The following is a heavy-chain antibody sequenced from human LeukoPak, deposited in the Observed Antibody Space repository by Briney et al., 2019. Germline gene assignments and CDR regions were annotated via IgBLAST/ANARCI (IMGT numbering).Heavy chain of an antibody. CDR2: ISGSGGNT. Sequence: GGSLRLSCAASGFTFSSYAMSWVRQAPGKGLEWVSAISGSGGNTYYADSVKGRFTISRDNSKDTLYLQMNTLRAEDTAVYYCAKDARAQVDPFHFDYWGQGTLVTVSS. D-gene: IGHD2/OR15-2a*01. J-gene: IGHJ4*02. V-gene: IGHV3-23*01. CDR3: AKDARAQVDPFHFDY. CDR1: GFTFSSYA.